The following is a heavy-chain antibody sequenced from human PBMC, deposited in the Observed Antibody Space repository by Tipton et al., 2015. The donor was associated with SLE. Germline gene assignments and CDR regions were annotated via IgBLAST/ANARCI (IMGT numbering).Heavy chain of an antibody. CDR2: IYYSGST. V-gene: IGHV4-31*03. D-gene: IGHD6-19*01. Sequence: TLSLTCTVSGGAIISGGYYWIWIRQPPGKGLEWIGYIYYSGSTYYNPSLKCRVTISVDTSKNQFSLKLSSVTAADTAVYYCARQWMAAPSAYFDYWGQGTLVTVS. CDR3: ARQWMAAPSAYFDY. CDR1: GGAIISGGYY. J-gene: IGHJ4*02.